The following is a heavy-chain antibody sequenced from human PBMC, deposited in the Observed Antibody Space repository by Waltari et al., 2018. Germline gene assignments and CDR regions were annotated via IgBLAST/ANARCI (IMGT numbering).Heavy chain of an antibody. CDR1: GGSISSYY. V-gene: IGHV4-59*01. CDR3: ARVGGGPRYYYYYYGMDV. CDR2: IYYSGRT. J-gene: IGHJ6*02. Sequence: QVQLQESGPGLVKPSETLSLTCTVPGGSISSYYCSWTRPPPGKGLEWIGYIYYSGRTNYNPSLKSRVTISVDTSKNQFSLKLSSVTAADTAVYYCARVGGGPRYYYYYYGMDVWGQGTTVTVSS. D-gene: IGHD3-16*01.